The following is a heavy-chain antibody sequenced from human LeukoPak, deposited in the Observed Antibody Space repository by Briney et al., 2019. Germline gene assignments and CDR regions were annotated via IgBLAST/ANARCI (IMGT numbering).Heavy chain of an antibody. CDR1: GGSFSGYY. CDR2: INHSGST. J-gene: IGHJ4*02. V-gene: IGHV4-34*01. CDR3: ARAKFMVRGVYDY. D-gene: IGHD3-10*01. Sequence: SETLSLTCAVYGGSFSGYYWSWIRQPPGKGLEWIGEINHSGSTNYNPSLKSRVTISVDTPKNQFSLKLSSVTAADTAVYYCARAKFMVRGVYDYWGQGTLVTVSS.